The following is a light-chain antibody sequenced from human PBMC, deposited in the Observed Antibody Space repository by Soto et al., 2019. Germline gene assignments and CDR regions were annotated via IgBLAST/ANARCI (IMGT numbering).Light chain of an antibody. CDR3: QQCYSIPVT. J-gene: IGKJ1*01. V-gene: IGKV1-39*01. CDR1: HSISSS. CDR2: AAS. Sequence: DIQMTQNPSSLSASVGDRVTITCRASHSISSSLNWYQQKPGKAPKVLIYAASSLQSGVPSRFSGSGSGTDFTLTISSLQPEDYATYYCQQCYSIPVTFGQGTKVDI.